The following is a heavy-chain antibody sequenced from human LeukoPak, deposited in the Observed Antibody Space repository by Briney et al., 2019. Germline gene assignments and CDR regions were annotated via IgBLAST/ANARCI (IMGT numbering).Heavy chain of an antibody. J-gene: IGHJ3*02. Sequence: SETLSLTCTVSGGSISSYFWSWIRQPPGKGLEWIGYIYYSGSTNYNPSLKSRVTMSVDTSKNQFSLKLSSVTAADTAVYYCARMVRGVIDAFEIWGQGTMVTVSS. V-gene: IGHV4-59*01. CDR3: ARMVRGVIDAFEI. CDR1: GGSISSYF. CDR2: IYYSGST. D-gene: IGHD3-10*01.